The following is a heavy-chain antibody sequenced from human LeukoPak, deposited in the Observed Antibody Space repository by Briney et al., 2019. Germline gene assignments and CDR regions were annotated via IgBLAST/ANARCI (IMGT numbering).Heavy chain of an antibody. D-gene: IGHD3-3*02. V-gene: IGHV4-39*01. CDR1: GGSISGTTYY. Sequence: PSETLSLTCSVSGGSISGTTYYWAWIRQPPGKGLEWIGSVYYSGSTSYSPSLKRRVTISVDTSKNQFSLRLSSVTAADTAVYYCARPISQAFDVWGQGTMVIVSS. CDR3: ARPISQAFDV. CDR2: VYYSGST. J-gene: IGHJ3*01.